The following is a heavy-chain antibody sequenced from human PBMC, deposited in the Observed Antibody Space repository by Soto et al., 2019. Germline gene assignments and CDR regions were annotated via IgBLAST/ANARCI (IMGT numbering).Heavy chain of an antibody. CDR2: IYYSGST. CDR3: ARSVDP. J-gene: IGHJ5*02. CDR1: GGSISSGGYY. V-gene: IGHV4-31*03. Sequence: QVQLQESGPGLVKPSQTLSLTCTVSGGSISSGGYYWSWIRQHPGKGLEWIGYIYYSGSTSYKPSPKSRVTISVDTSKTQFSLKLSSVTAADPAMSFCARSVDPWGQGALVTVSS.